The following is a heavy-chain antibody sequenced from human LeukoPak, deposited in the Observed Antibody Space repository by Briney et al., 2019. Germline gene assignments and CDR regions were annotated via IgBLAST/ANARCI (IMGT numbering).Heavy chain of an antibody. V-gene: IGHV7-4-1*02. CDR3: ASGNEAEYFQH. J-gene: IGHJ1*01. CDR2: INTNTGNP. CDR1: GYTFTSYA. Sequence: WASVKVSCKASGYTFTSYAMNWVRQAPGQGLEWMGWINTNTGNPTYAQGFTGRFVFSLDTSVSTAYLQISSLKAEDTAVYYCASGNEAEYFQHWGQGTLVTVSS.